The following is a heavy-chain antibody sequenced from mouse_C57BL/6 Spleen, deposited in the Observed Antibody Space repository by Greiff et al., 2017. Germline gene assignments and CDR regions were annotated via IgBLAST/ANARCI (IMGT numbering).Heavy chain of an antibody. CDR1: GYSITSGYY. V-gene: IGHV3-6*01. D-gene: IGHD2-4*01. Sequence: DVQLQESGPGLVKPSQSLSLTCSVTGYSITSGYYWNWVRQFPGNKLEWMGYISYDGSNNYNPSLKNRISITRDTSKTQFFLKLNSVTTEDTATYYCARGDYDGAWFAYWGQGTLVTVSA. J-gene: IGHJ3*01. CDR3: ARGDYDGAWFAY. CDR2: ISYDGSN.